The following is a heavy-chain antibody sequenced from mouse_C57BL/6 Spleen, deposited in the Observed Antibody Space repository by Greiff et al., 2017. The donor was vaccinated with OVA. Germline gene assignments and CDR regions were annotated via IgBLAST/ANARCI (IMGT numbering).Heavy chain of an antibody. V-gene: IGHV5-16*01. CDR1: GFTFSDYY. J-gene: IGHJ2*01. CDR3: AREITTYFDY. Sequence: EVQVVESEGGLVQPGSSMKLSCTASGFTFSDYYMAWVRQVPEKGLEWVANINYDGSSTYYLDSLKSRFIISRDNAKNILYLQMSSLKSEDTATYYCAREITTYFDYWGQGTTLTVSS. CDR2: INYDGSST. D-gene: IGHD1-1*01.